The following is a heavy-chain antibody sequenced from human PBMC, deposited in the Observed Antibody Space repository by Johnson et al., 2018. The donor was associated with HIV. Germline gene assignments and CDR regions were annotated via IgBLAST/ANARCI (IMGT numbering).Heavy chain of an antibody. CDR1: GFTFSTSV. V-gene: IGHV3-30-3*01. CDR3: ARDVTKDAFDI. D-gene: IGHD4-17*01. Sequence: QVQLVESGGGVVQPGTSLRLSCAPSGFTFSTSVMHWVRRAPGKGLEWVAIISYDGSNKYYADSVKGRFTISRDNSKNTLYLQMNSLRAEDTAVYYCARDVTKDAFDIWGQGTMVTVSS. J-gene: IGHJ3*02. CDR2: ISYDGSNK.